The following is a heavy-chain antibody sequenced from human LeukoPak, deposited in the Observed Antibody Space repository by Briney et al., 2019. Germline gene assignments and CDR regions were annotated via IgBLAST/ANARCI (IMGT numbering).Heavy chain of an antibody. V-gene: IGHV4-59*01. CDR1: GGPISSYY. CDR2: IYYSGST. Sequence: KPSETLSLTCTVSGGPISSYYWSWIRQPPGKGLEWIGYIYYSGSTNYNPSLKSRVTISVDTSKNQFSLKLSSVTAADTAVYYCARGTGTVVPAAIDWFDPWGQGTLVTVSS. CDR3: ARGTGTVVPAAIDWFDP. D-gene: IGHD2-2*02. J-gene: IGHJ5*02.